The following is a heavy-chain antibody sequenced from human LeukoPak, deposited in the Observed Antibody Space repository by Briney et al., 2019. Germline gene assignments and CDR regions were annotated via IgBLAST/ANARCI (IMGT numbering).Heavy chain of an antibody. Sequence: GGSLRLSCAASGFTFSSYAMSWVRQAPGKGLEWVANIKQDGSETYYVDSVKGRFTISRDNAKNSLYLQMNSLRDEDTAVYYCARGDYGDRDLDYWGQGTLVTVSS. J-gene: IGHJ4*02. D-gene: IGHD4-17*01. CDR2: IKQDGSET. V-gene: IGHV3-7*01. CDR1: GFTFSSYA. CDR3: ARGDYGDRDLDY.